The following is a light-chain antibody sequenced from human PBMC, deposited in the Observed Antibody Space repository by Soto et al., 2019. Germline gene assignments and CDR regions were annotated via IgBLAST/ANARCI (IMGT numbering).Light chain of an antibody. CDR1: TRDIAGYNY. CDR3: SSYTYSGV. V-gene: IGLV2-14*01. Sequence: QSALTQPASVSGSLGQSITISCTGTTRDIAGYNYISWYQQLPGKAPKLMIYQVTIRPSGISNRFSGSKSGNTASLTISGLQAEGEADYYCSSYTYSGVFGTGTKVTVL. J-gene: IGLJ1*01. CDR2: QVT.